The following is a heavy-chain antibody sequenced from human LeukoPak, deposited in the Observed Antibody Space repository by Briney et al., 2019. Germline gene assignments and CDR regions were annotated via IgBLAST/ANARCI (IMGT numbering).Heavy chain of an antibody. J-gene: IGHJ4*02. CDR3: ARGLGLHYYGSGSSHRPLDY. D-gene: IGHD3-10*01. V-gene: IGHV4-34*01. Sequence: SETLSLTCAVYGGSFSGYYWSWIRQPPGKGLEWIGEINHSGSTNYNPSLKGRVTISVDTSKNQFSLKLSSVTAADTAVYYCARGLGLHYYGSGSSHRPLDYWGQGTLVTVSS. CDR2: INHSGST. CDR1: GGSFSGYY.